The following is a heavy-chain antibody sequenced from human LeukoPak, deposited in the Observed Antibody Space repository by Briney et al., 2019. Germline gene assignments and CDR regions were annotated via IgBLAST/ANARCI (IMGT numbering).Heavy chain of an antibody. CDR2: INPNSGGT. J-gene: IGHJ4*02. V-gene: IGHV1-2*02. CDR1: GYTFTGYC. CDR3: ARDRDYLDYVGDRGFDY. Sequence: ASVKVSCKTSGYTFTGYCIHWVRQAPGQGLEWMGWINPNSGGTNYAQKLQGRVTMTRDTSVSTAYMELSRLRSDDTAVYYCARDRDYLDYVGDRGFDYWGQGTLVTVSS. D-gene: IGHD4-17*01.